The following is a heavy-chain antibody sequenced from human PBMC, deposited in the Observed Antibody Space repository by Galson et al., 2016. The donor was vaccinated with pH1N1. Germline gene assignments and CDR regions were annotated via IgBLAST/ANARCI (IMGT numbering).Heavy chain of an antibody. Sequence: SVKVSCKASGYTFTDKYLHWVRQAPGQGLEWMGRINPDSGDTRYTQKFQGRVTMTSDTSVTTAYMELTSVTYDDTAVYFCATSVGGSGSYYFDYWGQGTLVTVSS. CDR1: GYTFTDKY. V-gene: IGHV1-2*06. D-gene: IGHD3-22*01. J-gene: IGHJ4*02. CDR2: INPDSGDT. CDR3: ATSVGGSGSYYFDY.